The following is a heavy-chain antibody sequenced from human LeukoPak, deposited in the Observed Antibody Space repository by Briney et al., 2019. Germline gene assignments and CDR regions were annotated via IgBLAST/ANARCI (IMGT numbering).Heavy chain of an antibody. CDR3: ASPGPDYGGNSPFDF. CDR1: SESFSPYY. J-gene: IGHJ4*02. CDR2: IYHSGST. V-gene: IGHV4-34*01. Sequence: SETLSLTCAVYSESFSPYYWSWIRQPPGKGLEWIGEIYHSGSTNYNPSLKSRVTISLDTSKNQFSLKLSSVTAADTAVYYCASPGPDYGGNSPFDFWGQGTLVTVSS. D-gene: IGHD4-23*01.